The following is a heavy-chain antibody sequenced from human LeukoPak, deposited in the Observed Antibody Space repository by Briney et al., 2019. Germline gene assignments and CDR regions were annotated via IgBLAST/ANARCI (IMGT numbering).Heavy chain of an antibody. CDR3: AREGMDV. V-gene: IGHV4-39*07. CDR1: GGSISSSSYY. CDR2: IYYSGST. Sequence: LETLSLTCTVSGGSISSSSYYWGWIRQPPGKGPEWIGSIYYSGSTYYNPSLKSRVTISVGTSKNQFSLKLSSVTAADTAVYYCAREGMDVWGKGTTVTVSS. J-gene: IGHJ6*03.